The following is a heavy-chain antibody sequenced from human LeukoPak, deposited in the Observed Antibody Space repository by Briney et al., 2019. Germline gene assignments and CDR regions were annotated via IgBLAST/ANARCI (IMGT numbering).Heavy chain of an antibody. CDR1: GYSFTSYW. D-gene: IGHD3-22*01. V-gene: IGHV5-51*01. CDR3: ARERHVPTYYYDSSGPDRYYFDY. J-gene: IGHJ4*02. Sequence: GESLKISCKGSGYSFTSYWIGWVRQMPGKGLEWMGIIYPGDSDTRYSPSFQGQVTISADKSISTAYLQWSSLKASDTAMYYCARERHVPTYYYDSSGPDRYYFDYWGQGTLVTVSS. CDR2: IYPGDSDT.